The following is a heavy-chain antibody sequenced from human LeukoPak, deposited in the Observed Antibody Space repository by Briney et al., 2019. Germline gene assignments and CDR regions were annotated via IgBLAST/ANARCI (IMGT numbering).Heavy chain of an antibody. CDR1: GFTFSDYH. D-gene: IGHD6-19*01. J-gene: IGHJ4*02. CDR3: TIGRDIAGAGSGGYLDH. CDR2: LSPGGGTI. Sequence: GGSLRLSCAASGFTFSDYHMNWIRQAPGKGLEWLSYLSPGGGTIYFADSVRGRFTISRDNAKNSLYLQMNSLTADDTAVYYCTIGRDIAGAGSGGYLDHWGQGTLLTVSS. V-gene: IGHV3-11*01.